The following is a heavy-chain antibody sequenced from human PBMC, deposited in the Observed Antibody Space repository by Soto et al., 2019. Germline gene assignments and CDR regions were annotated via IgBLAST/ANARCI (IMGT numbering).Heavy chain of an antibody. V-gene: IGHV4-31*03. CDR3: ARDENGYYFDY. J-gene: IGHJ4*02. Sequence: PSETLSLTCTVSGGSISSGGYYWSWIRQHPGKGLEWIGYIYYSGSTYYNPSLKSRVTISVDTSKNQFSLKLSSVTAADTAGYYCARDENGYYFDYWGQGTLVTVSS. D-gene: IGHD3-16*01. CDR2: IYYSGST. CDR1: GGSISSGGYY.